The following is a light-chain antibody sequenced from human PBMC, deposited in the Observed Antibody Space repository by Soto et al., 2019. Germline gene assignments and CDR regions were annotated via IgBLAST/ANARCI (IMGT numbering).Light chain of an antibody. Sequence: QSVVTQPGSVTGSPGLSITISCSGTSRDIGAYDLVSWYQQHPGRAPKLIIYEVSHRFSGLSYRFSGSKSGNTASLTISGLQAEDEGDYYCTSFAPGRIYVFGSGTKVTVL. CDR2: EVS. CDR1: SRDIGAYDL. J-gene: IGLJ1*01. CDR3: TSFAPGRIYV. V-gene: IGLV2-14*03.